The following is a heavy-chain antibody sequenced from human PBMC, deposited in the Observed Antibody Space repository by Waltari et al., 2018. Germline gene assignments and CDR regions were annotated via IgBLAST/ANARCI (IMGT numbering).Heavy chain of an antibody. CDR1: GFPLTSYT. CDR2: MSGSGLI. Sequence: EFQLLEAGGGLAQPGGSLRLACAASGFPLTSYTVTWVRQAPGKGLEWVSLMSGSGLIEYGDSVKGRFTISRDNAKNTLYLEMNRLRVEDTAVYFCAKDEGNRIAPTFGMDAWGHGTTVLVS. D-gene: IGHD3-16*01. V-gene: IGHV3-23*01. J-gene: IGHJ6*02. CDR3: AKDEGNRIAPTFGMDA.